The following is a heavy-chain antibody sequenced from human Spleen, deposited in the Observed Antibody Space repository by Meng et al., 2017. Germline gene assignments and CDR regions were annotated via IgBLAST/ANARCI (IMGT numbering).Heavy chain of an antibody. D-gene: IGHD6-19*01. CDR2: ISTYDGDT. CDR1: GYIFHSYG. V-gene: IGHV1-18*01. CDR3: ARHTRPAVAGIEDY. Sequence: ASVKVSCKASGYIFHSYGITWVRRAPGQGLEWMGWISTYDGDTNYAQKFQGRLTLTTDTSTTTAYMELRSLRSDDTAVFYCARHTRPAVAGIEDYWGQGTLVTVSS. J-gene: IGHJ4*02.